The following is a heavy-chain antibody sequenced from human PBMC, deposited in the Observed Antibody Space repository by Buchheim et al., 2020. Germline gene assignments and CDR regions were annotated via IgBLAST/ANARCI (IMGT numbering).Heavy chain of an antibody. D-gene: IGHD1-26*01. CDR1: GGSISSGDSS. V-gene: IGHV4-30-2*01. CDR2: IYHGGSS. J-gene: IGHJ3*02. Sequence: QLQLQESGSGLVKPSQTLSLTCAVSGGSISSGDSSWSWIRQPPGRGLDWIGYIYHGGSSYYSPSLKRRVTVSVDRSKNQFSLKLSSVTAADTAVYYCARVATTDAFDIWGQGT. CDR3: ARVATTDAFDI.